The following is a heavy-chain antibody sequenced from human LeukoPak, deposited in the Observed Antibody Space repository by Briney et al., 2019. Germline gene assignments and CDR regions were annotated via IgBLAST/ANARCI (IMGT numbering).Heavy chain of an antibody. CDR3: TKGLWAGVSAARD. V-gene: IGHV3-66*01. Sequence: GGSLRLSCAASGFTVHSNYMSWVRQAPGKGLEWVSVIYTGGDTYYADSVKGRFTISRDNSKNTVYLQMNSLRAEDTAVYYCTKGLWAGVSAARDWGQGTLVTVSS. CDR2: IYTGGDT. J-gene: IGHJ4*02. CDR1: GFTVHSNY. D-gene: IGHD3-10*01.